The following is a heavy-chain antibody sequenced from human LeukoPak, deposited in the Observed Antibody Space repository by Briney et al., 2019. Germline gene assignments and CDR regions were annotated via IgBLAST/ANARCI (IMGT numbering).Heavy chain of an antibody. CDR1: GGSISSGGYS. V-gene: IGHV4-30-2*01. CDR3: ARGPITMVRGVIDY. D-gene: IGHD3-10*01. CDR2: IYHSGST. J-gene: IGHJ4*02. Sequence: SETLSLTCAVSGGSISSGGYSWSWIRQPPGKGLELIGYIYHSGSTYYNPSLKSRVTISVDRSKNQFSLKLSSVTAADTAVYYCARGPITMVRGVIDYWGQGTLVTVSS.